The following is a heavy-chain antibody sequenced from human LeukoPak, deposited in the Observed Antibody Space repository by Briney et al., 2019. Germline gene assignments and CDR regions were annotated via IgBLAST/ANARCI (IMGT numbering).Heavy chain of an antibody. CDR3: AQGDMITFGGIIVSLHFDY. CDR2: XXXXXGGT. CDR1: GYTFTGYX. J-gene: IGHJ4*02. D-gene: IGHD3-16*02. Sequence: GASVKVSCKASGYTFTGYXXXXXXXAPGQGLXXXXXXXXXXGGTNYAQKFQGRVXXXRDTSISTAYMELSRLRSDDTAVYYCAQGDMITFGGIIVSLHFDYWGQGTLVTVSS. V-gene: IGHV1-2*02.